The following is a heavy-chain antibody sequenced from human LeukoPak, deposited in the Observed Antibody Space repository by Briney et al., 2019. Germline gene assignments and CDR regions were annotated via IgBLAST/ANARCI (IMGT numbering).Heavy chain of an antibody. J-gene: IGHJ4*02. CDR1: GYTFTSYS. CDR3: ARGATYISGHHDA. V-gene: IGHV1-46*01. CDR2: INPSGDST. D-gene: IGHD6-19*01. Sequence: GASVNVSCKASGYTFTSYSMQWVRQAPGQGLEWMGIINPSGDSTSYTQKLQGRLTMTRDTSTNTVYMELSSLKSDDTAVYYCARGATYISGHHDAWGQGTLVTVSS.